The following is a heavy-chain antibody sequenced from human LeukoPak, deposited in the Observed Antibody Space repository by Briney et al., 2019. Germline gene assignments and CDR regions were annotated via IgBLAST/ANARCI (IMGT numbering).Heavy chain of an antibody. V-gene: IGHV1-69*05. CDR3: ARGGELVERSSPYYYMDV. J-gene: IGHJ6*03. Sequence: ASVKVSCKASGGTFSSYAISWVRQAPGQGLEWMGGIIPIFGTANYAQKFQGRVTITTDESTSTAYMELSSLRSEDTAVYYCARGGELVERSSPYYYMDVWGKGTTVTVSS. D-gene: IGHD6-6*01. CDR1: GGTFSSYA. CDR2: IIPIFGTA.